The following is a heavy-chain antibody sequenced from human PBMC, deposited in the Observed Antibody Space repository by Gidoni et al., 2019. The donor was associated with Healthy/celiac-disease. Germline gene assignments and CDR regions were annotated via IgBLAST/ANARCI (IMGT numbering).Heavy chain of an antibody. J-gene: IGHJ4*02. CDR1: GGSISSSSYY. CDR3: ARHAYYDSSGYYYFDY. D-gene: IGHD3-22*01. CDR2: IYYSGST. V-gene: IGHV4-39*01. Sequence: QLQLQESGPGLVKPSETLSLTCTVSGGSISSSSYYWGWIRQPPGKGLEWIGSIYYSGSTYYNPSLKSRVTISVDTSKNQFSLKLSSVTAADTAVYYCARHAYYDSSGYYYFDYWGQGTLVTVSS.